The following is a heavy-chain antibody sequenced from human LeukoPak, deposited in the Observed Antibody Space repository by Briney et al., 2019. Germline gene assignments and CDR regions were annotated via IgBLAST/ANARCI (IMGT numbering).Heavy chain of an antibody. J-gene: IGHJ4*02. Sequence: SETLSLTCAVYGGSFRGYYWSWIRQPPGKGLEWIGEINHSGSTNYNPSLKSRVTISVDTSKNQFSLKLSSVTAADTAVYYCAGGPHYYDSSGFVSDYWGQGTLVTVSS. D-gene: IGHD3-22*01. CDR3: AGGPHYYDSSGFVSDY. CDR2: INHSGST. CDR1: GGSFRGYY. V-gene: IGHV4-34*01.